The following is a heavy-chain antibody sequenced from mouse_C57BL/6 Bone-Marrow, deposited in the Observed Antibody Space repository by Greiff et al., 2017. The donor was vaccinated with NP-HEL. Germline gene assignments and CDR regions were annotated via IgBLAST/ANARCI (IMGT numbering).Heavy chain of an antibody. V-gene: IGHV2-2*01. J-gene: IGHJ1*03. Sequence: VQRVESGPGLVQPSQSLSITCTVSGFSLTSYGVHWVRQSPGKGLEWLGVIWSGGSTDYNAAFISRLSISKDNSKSQVFFKMNSLQADDTAIYYCARGVYYYGSSYDWYFDVWGTGTTVTVSS. CDR3: ARGVYYYGSSYDWYFDV. D-gene: IGHD1-1*01. CDR1: GFSLTSYG. CDR2: IWSGGST.